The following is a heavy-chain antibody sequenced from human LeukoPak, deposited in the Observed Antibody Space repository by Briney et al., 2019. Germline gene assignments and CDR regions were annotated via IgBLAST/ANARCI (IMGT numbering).Heavy chain of an antibody. CDR3: AKSLGVGGYTRYKGFDQ. V-gene: IGHV3-23*01. CDR1: GFTFNSFA. J-gene: IGHJ4*02. Sequence: PGGSLRLSCAASGFTFNSFAMNWVSQAPGKGLEWVSSISGSDGSSHYADFVKGRFTISRDNSKNTLHLQMNSLRAEDTAVYYCAKSLGVGGYTRYKGFDQWGQGTLVTVSS. CDR2: ISGSDGSS. D-gene: IGHD3-16*02.